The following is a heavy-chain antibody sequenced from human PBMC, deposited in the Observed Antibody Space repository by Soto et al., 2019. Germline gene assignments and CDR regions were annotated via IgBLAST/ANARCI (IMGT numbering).Heavy chain of an antibody. CDR2: IDWDDDK. CDR1: GFSLSTSGMC. D-gene: IGHD2-15*01. Sequence: SGPTLVNPTQTLTLTCTFSGFSLSTSGMCVSWIRQPPGKALEWLARIDWDDDKYYSTSLKTRLTISKDTSKNQVVLTMTNMDPVDTATYYCARIRMEGAYCSGGSCYSYGMDVWGQGTTVTVS. CDR3: ARIRMEGAYCSGGSCYSYGMDV. J-gene: IGHJ6*02. V-gene: IGHV2-70*11.